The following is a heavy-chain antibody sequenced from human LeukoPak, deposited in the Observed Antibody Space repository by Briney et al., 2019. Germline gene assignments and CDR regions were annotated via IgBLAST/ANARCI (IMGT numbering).Heavy chain of an antibody. Sequence: GGSLRLSCAASGFTFSSYSMNWVRQAPGKGLELVSYISSSSSTIYYADSVKGRFTISRDNAKNSLYLQMNSLRAEDTAVYYCARDMRATSGPGWFDPWGQGTLVTVSS. CDR1: GFTFSSYS. CDR2: ISSSSSTI. CDR3: ARDMRATSGPGWFDP. D-gene: IGHD6-19*01. J-gene: IGHJ5*02. V-gene: IGHV3-48*01.